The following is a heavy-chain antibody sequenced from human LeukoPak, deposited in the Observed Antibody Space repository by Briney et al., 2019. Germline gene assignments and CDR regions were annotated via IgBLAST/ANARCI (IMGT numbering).Heavy chain of an antibody. CDR2: IYHSGST. D-gene: IGHD3-10*01. Sequence: PSETLSLTCTVSGGSISSGGYYWSWIRQPPGKGLEWIGYIYHSGSTYYNPSLKSRVTISVDVSKNQFSLQLTSVTAADTAMYYCARDLGASKYHDYWGQGTLVTVSS. CDR1: GGSISSGGYY. CDR3: ARDLGASKYHDY. V-gene: IGHV4-30-2*01. J-gene: IGHJ4*02.